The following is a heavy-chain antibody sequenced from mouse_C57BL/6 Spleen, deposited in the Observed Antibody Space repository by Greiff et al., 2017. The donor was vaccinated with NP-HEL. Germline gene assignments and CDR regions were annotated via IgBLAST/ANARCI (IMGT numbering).Heavy chain of an antibody. CDR3: TTRDDGYDEGEKLHDSDY. Sequence: EVQLQQSGAELVRPGASVKLSCKASGFNIKDYYMHWVKQRPEQGLEWIGRIDPEDGDTEYAPKFQGKATMTADTSSNTAYLQLSSLTSGDTAVYDCTTRDDGYDEGEKLHDSDYWGKGATLTDAS. D-gene: IGHD2-2*01. J-gene: IGHJ2*01. V-gene: IGHV14-1*01. CDR2: IDPEDGDT. CDR1: GFNIKDYY.